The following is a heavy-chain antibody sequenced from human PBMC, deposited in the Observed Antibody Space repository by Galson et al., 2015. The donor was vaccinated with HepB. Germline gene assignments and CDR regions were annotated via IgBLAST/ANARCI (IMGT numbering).Heavy chain of an antibody. D-gene: IGHD3-22*01. V-gene: IGHV4-34*01. Sequence: ETLSLTCAVYGGSFSGYYWSWIRLPPGKGLEWIGEINHSGSTNYNPSLKSRVTISVDTSKNQFSLKLSSVTAADTAVYYCARRGGYYDKKAFDYWGQGTLVTVSS. CDR1: GGSFSGYY. CDR3: ARRGGYYDKKAFDY. J-gene: IGHJ4*02. CDR2: INHSGST.